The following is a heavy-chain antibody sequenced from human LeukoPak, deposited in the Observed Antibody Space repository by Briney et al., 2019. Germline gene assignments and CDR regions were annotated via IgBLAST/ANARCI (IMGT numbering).Heavy chain of an antibody. CDR2: INPNSGDT. D-gene: IGHD6-13*01. CDR1: GYTFTGYY. Sequence: ASVKVSCKASGYTFTGYYMHWVRQAPGQRLEWMGWINPNSGDTKYAQKFQGRVTMTRDTSISTAYMELTRLRSDDSAVYYCARGETEETGTRPDAFDIWGQGTMVTVSS. V-gene: IGHV1-2*02. CDR3: ARGETEETGTRPDAFDI. J-gene: IGHJ3*02.